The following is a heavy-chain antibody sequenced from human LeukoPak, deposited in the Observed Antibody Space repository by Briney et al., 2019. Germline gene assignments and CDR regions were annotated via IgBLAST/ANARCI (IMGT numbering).Heavy chain of an antibody. J-gene: IGHJ4*02. CDR1: GFTFSSYA. Sequence: GGSLRLSCAASGFTFSSYAMHWVRQAPGKGLEWVAVISYDGSNKYYADSVKGRFTISRDNSKSTVYLQMNSLRDEDTAVYYCARAPSGYDFDYWGQGTLVTVSS. V-gene: IGHV3-30-3*01. CDR2: ISYDGSNK. D-gene: IGHD3-22*01. CDR3: ARAPSGYDFDY.